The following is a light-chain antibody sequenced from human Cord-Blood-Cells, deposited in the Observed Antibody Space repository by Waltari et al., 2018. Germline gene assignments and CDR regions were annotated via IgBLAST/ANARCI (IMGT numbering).Light chain of an antibody. Sequence: LSLSPGERATLSCRASQSVSSYLAWYQQKPGQAPRLLIYDASNRATGIPARFSGSGSGTDFTLTISSLEPEDFAVYYCQQRSNWLTWTFGQGTKVEIK. J-gene: IGKJ1*01. CDR2: DAS. V-gene: IGKV3-11*01. CDR1: QSVSSY. CDR3: QQRSNWLTWT.